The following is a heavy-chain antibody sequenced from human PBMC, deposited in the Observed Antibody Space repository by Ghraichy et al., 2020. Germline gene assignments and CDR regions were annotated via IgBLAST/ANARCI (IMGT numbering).Heavy chain of an antibody. CDR2: INAGNGNT. Sequence: ASVKVSCKASGYTFTSYAMHWVRQAPGQRLEWMGWINAGNGNTKYSQKFQGRVTITRDTSASTAYMELSSLRSEDTAVYYCARGSGRTVRGVSNWFDPWGQGTLVTVSS. J-gene: IGHJ5*02. CDR1: GYTFTSYA. D-gene: IGHD3-10*01. V-gene: IGHV1-3*01. CDR3: ARGSGRTVRGVSNWFDP.